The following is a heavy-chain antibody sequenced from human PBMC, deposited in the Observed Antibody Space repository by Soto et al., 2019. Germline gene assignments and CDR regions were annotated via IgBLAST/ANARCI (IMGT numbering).Heavy chain of an antibody. D-gene: IGHD3-3*01. V-gene: IGHV1-3*01. CDR1: GYTFTSYA. J-gene: IGHJ5*02. Sequence: ASVKVSCKASGYTFTSYAMHWVRQAPGQRLEWMGWINAGNGNTKYSQKFQGRVTITRDTSASTAYMELSSLRSEDTAVYYCARDYDFWSGYYIMGLENWFDPWGQGTLVTVSS. CDR2: INAGNGNT. CDR3: ARDYDFWSGYYIMGLENWFDP.